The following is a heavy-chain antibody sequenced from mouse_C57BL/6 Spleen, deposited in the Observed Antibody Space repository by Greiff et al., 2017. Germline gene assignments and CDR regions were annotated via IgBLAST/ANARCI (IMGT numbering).Heavy chain of an antibody. Sequence: EVQGVESGGGLVKPGGSLKLSCAASGFTFSSYAMSWVRQTPEKRLEWVATISDGGSYTYYPDNVKGRFTISRDNAKNNLYLQMSHLKSEDTAMYYCARIYDCYYGSRWYFDVWGTGTTVTVSS. CDR1: GFTFSSYA. J-gene: IGHJ1*03. CDR2: ISDGGSYT. CDR3: ARIYDCYYGSRWYFDV. V-gene: IGHV5-4*01. D-gene: IGHD2-3*01.